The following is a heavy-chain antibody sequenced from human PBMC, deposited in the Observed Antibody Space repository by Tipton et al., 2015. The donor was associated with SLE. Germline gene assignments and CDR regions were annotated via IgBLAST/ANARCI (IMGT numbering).Heavy chain of an antibody. D-gene: IGHD6-19*01. J-gene: IGHJ2*01. CDR1: GGSISSGGYS. Sequence: TLSLTCAVSGGSISSGGYSWSWIRQPPGKGLEWIGYIYHSGSTYYNPSLKSRVTISVDRSKNQFSLKLSSVTAADTAVYYCARKQFFFDLWGRGTLVTVSS. V-gene: IGHV4-30-2*01. CDR2: IYHSGST. CDR3: ARKQFFFDL.